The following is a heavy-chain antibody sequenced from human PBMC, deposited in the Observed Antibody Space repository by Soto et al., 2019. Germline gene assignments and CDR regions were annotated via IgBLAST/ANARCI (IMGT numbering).Heavy chain of an antibody. Sequence: TLSLTCTVSGDSISRGGFYWSWIRQHPGKGLEWMGYIYYTGSTYYNPSLQSRVTISVDTSENQFSLKLSSVTAADTAVYYCARGGYCSGGSCYSGSHDYWGQGTLVTVSS. CDR3: ARGGYCSGGSCYSGSHDY. J-gene: IGHJ4*02. CDR1: GDSISRGGFY. D-gene: IGHD2-15*01. V-gene: IGHV4-31*03. CDR2: IYYTGST.